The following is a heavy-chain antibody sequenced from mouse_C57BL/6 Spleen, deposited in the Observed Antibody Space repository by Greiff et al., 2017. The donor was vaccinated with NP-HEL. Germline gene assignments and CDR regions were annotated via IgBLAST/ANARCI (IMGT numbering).Heavy chain of an antibody. CDR3: ARPYDGYYEAWFAY. CDR2: ISSGGSYT. CDR1: GFTFSSYG. D-gene: IGHD2-3*01. J-gene: IGHJ3*01. V-gene: IGHV5-6*01. Sequence: EVQRVESGGDLVKPGGSLKLSCAASGFTFSSYGMSWVRQTPDKRLEWVATISSGGSYTYYPDSVKGRFTISRDNAKNTLYLQMSSLKSEDTAMYYCARPYDGYYEAWFAYWGQGTLVTVSA.